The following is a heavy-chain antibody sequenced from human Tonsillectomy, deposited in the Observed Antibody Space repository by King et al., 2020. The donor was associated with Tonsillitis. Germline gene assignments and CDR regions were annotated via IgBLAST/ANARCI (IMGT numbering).Heavy chain of an antibody. J-gene: IGHJ4*02. CDR2: IYYSGST. CDR1: GGSISSYY. CDR3: AREDYSSSWYYY. Sequence: QLQESGPGLVKPSETLSLTCTVSGGSISSYYWSWIRQPPGKGLEWIGYIYYSGSTNYNPSLKSRVTISVDTSKNQFSLKLSSVTAADTAVYYCAREDYSSSWYYYWGQGTLVTVSS. D-gene: IGHD6-13*01. V-gene: IGHV4-59*01.